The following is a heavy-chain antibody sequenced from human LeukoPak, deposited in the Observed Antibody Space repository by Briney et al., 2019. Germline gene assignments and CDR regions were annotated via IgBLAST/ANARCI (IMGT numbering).Heavy chain of an antibody. CDR2: ISSGSSFI. D-gene: IGHD6-25*01. J-gene: IGHJ4*02. CDR1: GFTFSTYS. V-gene: IGHV3-21*01. Sequence: GGSLRLSCAASGFTFSTYSMNWVRQAPGKGLEWVSSISSGSSFIYYADSVKGRFTISRDNSKNTLWLQMNSLRAEDTAVYCCARDDGSASGDYWGQGTLVTVSS. CDR3: ARDDGSASGDY.